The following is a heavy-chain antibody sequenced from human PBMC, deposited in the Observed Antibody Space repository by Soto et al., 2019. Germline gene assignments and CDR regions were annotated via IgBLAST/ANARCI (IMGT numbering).Heavy chain of an antibody. Sequence: PSETLSLTCTVSGGSISSGGYYWSWIRQHPGKGLEWIGYIYYSGSTYYNPSLKSRVTISVDTSKNQFSLKLSSVTAADTAVYYCARVISSSAAFDIWGQGTMVTVS. V-gene: IGHV4-31*03. J-gene: IGHJ3*02. CDR2: IYYSGST. CDR1: GGSISSGGYY. D-gene: IGHD6-6*01. CDR3: ARVISSSAAFDI.